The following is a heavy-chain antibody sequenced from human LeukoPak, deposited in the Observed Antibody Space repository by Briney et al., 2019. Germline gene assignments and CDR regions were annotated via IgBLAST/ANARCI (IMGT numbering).Heavy chain of an antibody. J-gene: IGHJ1*01. CDR1: GFTFSSYG. Sequence: PGGSLRLSCAASGFTFSSYGMHWVRQAPGKGLEWVAVISYDGSNKYYADSVKGRFTISRDNSKNTLYLQMNSLRAEDTAVYYCAKEIGRGSWYPVAEYFQHWGQGTLVTVSS. V-gene: IGHV3-30*18. CDR2: ISYDGSNK. CDR3: AKEIGRGSWYPVAEYFQH. D-gene: IGHD6-13*01.